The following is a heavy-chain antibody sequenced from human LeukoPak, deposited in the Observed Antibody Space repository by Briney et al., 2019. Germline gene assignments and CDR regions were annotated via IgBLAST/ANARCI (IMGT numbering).Heavy chain of an antibody. CDR1: GGSISSYY. CDR2: IYYSGST. J-gene: IGHJ6*03. Sequence: PSETLSLTCTVSGGSISSYYWSWIRQPPGKGLEWIGYIYYSGSTNYNPSLKSRVTISVDTSKNQFSLKLSSVTAADTAVYYCVRDFSGCTYYMDIWGKGTTVTVSS. CDR3: VRDFSGCTYYMDI. V-gene: IGHV4-59*08. D-gene: IGHD6-19*01.